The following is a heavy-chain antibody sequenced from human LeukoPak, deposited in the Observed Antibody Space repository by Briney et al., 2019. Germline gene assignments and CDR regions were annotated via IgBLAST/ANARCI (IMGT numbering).Heavy chain of an antibody. CDR2: IFSSGNT. CDR3: ARGPNYYDSSGFEDAFDI. D-gene: IGHD3-22*01. V-gene: IGHV4-4*07. J-gene: IGHJ3*02. CDR1: GGSIDNYY. Sequence: SETLSLTCTVSGGSIDNYYWSWIRQPAGKGLEWIGRIFSSGNTNYNPSLKSRVTISVDTSKNQFSLKLSSVTAADTAVYYCARGPNYYDSSGFEDAFDIWGQGTMVTVSS.